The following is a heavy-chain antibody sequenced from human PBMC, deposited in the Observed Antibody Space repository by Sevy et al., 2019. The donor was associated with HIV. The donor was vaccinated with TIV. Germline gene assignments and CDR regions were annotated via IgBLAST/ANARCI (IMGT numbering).Heavy chain of an antibody. CDR1: GFIFGNYA. D-gene: IGHD1-7*01. J-gene: IGHJ4*02. V-gene: IGHV3-23*01. CDR2: ISGSATTT. Sequence: GGSLRLSCAASGFIFGNYAMTWVRQAPGTGLEWVSAISGSATTTYYADSVKGRFTISRDNSKNTLYLQMNSLRAEDTAVYYCAKDRETGARKLYYWGRGTLVTVSS. CDR3: AKDRETGARKLYY.